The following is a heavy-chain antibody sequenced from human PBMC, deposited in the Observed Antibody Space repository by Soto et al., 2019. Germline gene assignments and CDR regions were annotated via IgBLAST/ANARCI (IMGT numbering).Heavy chain of an antibody. J-gene: IGHJ6*02. CDR3: TTVYYYDSSGDYYYYYGMDV. V-gene: IGHV3-15*01. D-gene: IGHD3-22*01. CDR2: IKSKTDGGTT. Sequence: GGSLRLSCAASGFTFSNAWMSWVRQAPGKGLEWVGRIKSKTDGGTTDYAAPVKGRITISRDDSKNTLYLQMNSLKTEDTAVYYCTTVYYYDSSGDYYYYYGMDVWGQGTTVTVSS. CDR1: GFTFSNAW.